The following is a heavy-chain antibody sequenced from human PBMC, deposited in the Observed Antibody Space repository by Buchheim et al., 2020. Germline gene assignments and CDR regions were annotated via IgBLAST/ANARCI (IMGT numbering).Heavy chain of an antibody. Sequence: QVQLVQSGAEVKKPGASVKVSCKASGYTFTGYYMHWVRQAPGQGLEWMGWINPNSGGTNYAQKLQGWVTMTRDTSISTAYMELSRLRSDDTAVYYCARGHCSSGGCYPGVDYWGQGTL. D-gene: IGHD2-15*01. V-gene: IGHV1-2*04. J-gene: IGHJ4*02. CDR2: INPNSGGT. CDR3: ARGHCSSGGCYPGVDY. CDR1: GYTFTGYY.